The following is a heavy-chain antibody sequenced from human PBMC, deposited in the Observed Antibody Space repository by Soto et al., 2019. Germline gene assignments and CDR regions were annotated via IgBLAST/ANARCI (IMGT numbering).Heavy chain of an antibody. J-gene: IGHJ5*02. CDR3: ARDLGTMVRGVIISHNWFDP. CDR1: GGSISSGGYY. Sequence: QVQLQESGPGLVKPSQTLSLTCTVSGGSISSGGYYWSWIRQHPGQGLEWIGYIYYSGSTYYNPSLKRRVTISVDTSKNQFSLKLSSVTAADTAVYYCARDLGTMVRGVIISHNWFDPWGQGTLVTVSS. V-gene: IGHV4-31*03. D-gene: IGHD3-10*01. CDR2: IYYSGST.